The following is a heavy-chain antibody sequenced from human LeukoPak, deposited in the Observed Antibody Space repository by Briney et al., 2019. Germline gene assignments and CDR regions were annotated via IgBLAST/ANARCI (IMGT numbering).Heavy chain of an antibody. CDR1: GFTFSGYA. CDR3: AKEAFVVVVAASESDWFDP. V-gene: IGHV3-23*01. Sequence: GGSLRLSCAASGFTFSGYAMSWVRQAPGKGLEWVSAISGSGGSTYYADSVKGRFTISRDNSKNTLYLQMNSLRAEDTAVYYCAKEAFVVVVAASESDWFDPWGQGTLVTVSS. D-gene: IGHD2-15*01. J-gene: IGHJ5*02. CDR2: ISGSGGST.